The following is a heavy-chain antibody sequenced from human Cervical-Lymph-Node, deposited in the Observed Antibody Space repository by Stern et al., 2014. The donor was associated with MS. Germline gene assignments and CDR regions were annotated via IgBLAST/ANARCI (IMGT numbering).Heavy chain of an antibody. D-gene: IGHD3-3*01. CDR2: IWNDGSNK. CDR3: SRGSDGVGSTIYY. CDR1: GFTFSSYG. J-gene: IGHJ4*02. V-gene: IGHV3-33*01. Sequence: VQLVESGGGVVQPGGSLRLSCAASGFTFSSYGMPWVRQAPGKRPEWVALIWNDGSNKYYATSVKGRFTISRDNSRTTLYLQMNSLRAEDTAVYYCSRGSDGVGSTIYYWGQGTLVAVSS.